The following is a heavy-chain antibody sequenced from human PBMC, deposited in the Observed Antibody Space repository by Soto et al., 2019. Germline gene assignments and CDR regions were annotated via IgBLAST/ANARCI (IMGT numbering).Heavy chain of an antibody. D-gene: IGHD2-2*01. J-gene: IGHJ6*02. CDR2: IIPIFGTA. CDR1: GGTFSSYA. V-gene: IGHV1-69*06. Sequence: SVKVSCKASGGTFSSYAISWVRQAPGQGLEWMGGIIPIFGTANYAQKFQGRVTITADKSTSTAYMELSSLRSEDTAVYYCARAIVVVQAAAYYYGIDVWGQGTTVTVYS. CDR3: ARAIVVVQAAAYYYGIDV.